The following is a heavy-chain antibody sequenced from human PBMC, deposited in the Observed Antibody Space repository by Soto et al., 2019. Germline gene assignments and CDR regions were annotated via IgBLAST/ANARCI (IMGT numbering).Heavy chain of an antibody. Sequence: RSLTCAVYGGSFSGYYWSWIRQPPGKGLEWIGEINHSGSTNYNPSLKSRVTISVDTSKNQFSLKLSSVTAADTAVYYCARGSLDYSNYPRRGNYYYGMDVWGQGTTVTVSS. D-gene: IGHD4-4*01. V-gene: IGHV4-34*01. CDR1: GGSFSGYY. CDR2: INHSGST. CDR3: ARGSLDYSNYPRRGNYYYGMDV. J-gene: IGHJ6*02.